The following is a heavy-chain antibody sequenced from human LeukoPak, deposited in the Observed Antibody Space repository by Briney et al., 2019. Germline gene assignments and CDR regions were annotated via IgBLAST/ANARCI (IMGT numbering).Heavy chain of an antibody. Sequence: SETLSLTCTVSGGSISSYYWTWIRQPPGKGLEWIGYFSYSGSTNYNPSLKSRVTISVDTSKNQFSLKLSSVTAADTAVYYCAREGGSYYPHYYFDYWGQGTLVTVSS. J-gene: IGHJ4*02. CDR1: GGSISSYY. V-gene: IGHV4-59*01. CDR3: AREGGSYYPHYYFDY. CDR2: FSYSGST. D-gene: IGHD1-26*01.